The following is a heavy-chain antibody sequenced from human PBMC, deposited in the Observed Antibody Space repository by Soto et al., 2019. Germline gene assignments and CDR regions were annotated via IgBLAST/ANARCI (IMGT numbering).Heavy chain of an antibody. CDR2: IRTTSNTI. D-gene: IGHD2-2*01. CDR3: TRDREYAFDY. Sequence: EVQLVESGGGLVQPGGSLRLSCAASGFTFSSYSMNWVRQAPGKGLEWVSYIRTTSNTIWYADSVKGRFTISTDNAKVSLYLQMNSLRDEDTAVYYCTRDREYAFDYWGQGTLVTVSS. CDR1: GFTFSSYS. J-gene: IGHJ4*02. V-gene: IGHV3-48*02.